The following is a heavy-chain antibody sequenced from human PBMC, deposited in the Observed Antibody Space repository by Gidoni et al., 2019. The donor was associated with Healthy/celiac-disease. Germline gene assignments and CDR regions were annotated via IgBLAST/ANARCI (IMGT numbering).Heavy chain of an antibody. D-gene: IGHD2-2*01. J-gene: IGHJ5*02. Sequence: QVQLQQWGAGLLKPSETLSLTCAVYGGSFSGYYWSWIRQPPGKGLEWIGEINHSGSTNYNPSLKSRVTRSVDTSKNQFSLKLSSVTAADTAVYYCARGGGVVVPAAMTRWFDPWGQGTLVTVSS. CDR1: GGSFSGYY. V-gene: IGHV4-34*01. CDR2: INHSGST. CDR3: ARGGGVVVPAAMTRWFDP.